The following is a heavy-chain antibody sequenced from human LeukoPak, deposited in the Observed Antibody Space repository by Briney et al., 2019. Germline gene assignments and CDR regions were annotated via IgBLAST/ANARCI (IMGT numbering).Heavy chain of an antibody. Sequence: ASVKVSCKASGYTFTGYYMHWVRQAPGQGLEWMGWINPNSGGTNYAQKFQGRVTMTRDTFISTAYMELSRLRSDDTAVYYCARDSSAAGYNWFDPWGQGTLVTVSS. CDR3: ARDSSAAGYNWFDP. D-gene: IGHD6-13*01. CDR2: INPNSGGT. J-gene: IGHJ5*02. V-gene: IGHV1-2*02. CDR1: GYTFTGYY.